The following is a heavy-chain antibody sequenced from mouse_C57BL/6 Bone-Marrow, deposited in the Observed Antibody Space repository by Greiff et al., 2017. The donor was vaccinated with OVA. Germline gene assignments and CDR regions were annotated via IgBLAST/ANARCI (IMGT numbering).Heavy chain of an antibody. Sequence: EVQGVESGRGLVQPGGSLTLSCAASGFTFSDYYMYWVRQTPEKRLEWVAYLSNGGGSTYYPDTVKGRFTISRDNAKNTLYLQMSRLKTEDTARDYWARRPDYYGSSPYAMDYWGQGTSVTVSS. V-gene: IGHV5-12*01. CDR3: ARRPDYYGSSPYAMDY. CDR2: LSNGGGST. D-gene: IGHD1-1*01. J-gene: IGHJ4*01. CDR1: GFTFSDYY.